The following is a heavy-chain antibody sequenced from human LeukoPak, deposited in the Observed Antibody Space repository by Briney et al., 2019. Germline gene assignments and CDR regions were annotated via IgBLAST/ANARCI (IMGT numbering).Heavy chain of an antibody. CDR3: ASLMGMDV. CDR1: GFKFTKYW. V-gene: IGHV3-7*01. Sequence: GGSLRLSCAASGFKFTKYWMSWVRQAPGKGLEWVANIKQDGSEKYYVDSVKGRFTISRDNAKNLVYLQMNSLRVEDTAVYYCASLMGMDVWGQGTTVTVSS. CDR2: IKQDGSEK. J-gene: IGHJ6*02.